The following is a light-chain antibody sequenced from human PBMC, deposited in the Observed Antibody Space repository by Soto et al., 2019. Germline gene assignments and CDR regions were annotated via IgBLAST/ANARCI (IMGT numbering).Light chain of an antibody. CDR3: CSYAGSSTDV. J-gene: IGLJ1*01. CDR1: SSDVGSYNV. Sequence: QSALTQPASVSGSPGQSITISCTGTSSDVGSYNVVSWYQQHPGKAPKLIIYEGSKRPSGVSNRFSGSKSGNTASLTISGLQAEDEADYYCCSYAGSSTDVFGTGTKVTVL. CDR2: EGS. V-gene: IGLV2-23*01.